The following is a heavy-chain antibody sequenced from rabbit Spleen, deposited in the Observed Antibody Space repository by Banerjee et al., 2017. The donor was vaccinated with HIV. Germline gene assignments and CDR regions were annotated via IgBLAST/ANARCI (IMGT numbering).Heavy chain of an antibody. CDR1: GFSFNSGYD. Sequence: QSLEESGGGLVKPGASLTLTCKASGFSFNSGYDMCWVRQAPGKGLEWIACIYAGTIGSTYSASWAKGRFTISKTSSTTVTLQMTSLTAADTATYFCARDPGYVAVAGYGPLNLWGQGTLVTVS. D-gene: IGHD7-1*01. CDR2: IYAGTIGST. CDR3: ARDPGYVAVAGYGPLNL. V-gene: IGHV1S40*01. J-gene: IGHJ4*01.